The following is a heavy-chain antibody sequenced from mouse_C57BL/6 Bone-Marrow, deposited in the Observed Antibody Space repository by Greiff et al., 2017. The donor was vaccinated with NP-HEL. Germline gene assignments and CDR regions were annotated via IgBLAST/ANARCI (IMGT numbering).Heavy chain of an antibody. Sequence: QVQLQQSGAELVRPGTSVKVSCKASGYAFTNYLIEWVKQRPGQGLEWIGVINPGSGGTNYNEKFKGKATLTADKSSSTAYMQLGSLTSEDSAVYFCARHYSNTWFAYWGQGTLVTVSA. CDR3: ARHYSNTWFAY. D-gene: IGHD2-5*01. CDR1: GYAFTNYL. V-gene: IGHV1-54*01. CDR2: INPGSGGT. J-gene: IGHJ3*01.